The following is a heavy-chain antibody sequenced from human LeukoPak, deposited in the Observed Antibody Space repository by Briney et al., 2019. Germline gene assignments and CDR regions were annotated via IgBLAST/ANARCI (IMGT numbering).Heavy chain of an antibody. D-gene: IGHD1-26*01. V-gene: IGHV3-13*01. CDR1: GFTLSSYA. J-gene: IGHJ4*02. CDR3: ARQNTPHGNFNY. CDR2: IGTAGDT. Sequence: GGSLRLSCAASGFTLSSYAMHWVRQPAGKGLEWVSAIGTAGDTFYPGSVKGRFTISRENAKKSLFLQMNSLRAEDTAVYYCARQNTPHGNFNYWGQGTLVTVSS.